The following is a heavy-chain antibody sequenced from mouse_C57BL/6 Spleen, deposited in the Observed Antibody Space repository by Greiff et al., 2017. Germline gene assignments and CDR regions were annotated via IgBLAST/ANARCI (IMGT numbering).Heavy chain of an antibody. Sequence: EVQLQQSGPELVKPGASVKISCKASGYSFTGYYMNWVKQSPEKSLEWIGEINPSTGGTTYNQKFKAKATLTVDKSSSTAYMQLKSLTSEDSAVYYCARWDAQATGYWGQGTTLTVSS. CDR1: GYSFTGYY. V-gene: IGHV1-42*01. J-gene: IGHJ2*01. D-gene: IGHD3-2*02. CDR3: ARWDAQATGY. CDR2: INPSTGGT.